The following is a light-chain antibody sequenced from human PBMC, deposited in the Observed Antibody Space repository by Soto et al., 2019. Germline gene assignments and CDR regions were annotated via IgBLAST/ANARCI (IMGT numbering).Light chain of an antibody. CDR2: GAS. Sequence: EIVMTQSPATLSVSPGERATLSCRASQSVSSNLAWYQQKPGQAPRLLIYGASSRATAIPDRFSGSGSGTDFTLTISRLEPEDFAVYYCQQYGSSSTWTFGQGTKVDNK. V-gene: IGKV3-20*01. CDR1: QSVSSN. CDR3: QQYGSSSTWT. J-gene: IGKJ1*01.